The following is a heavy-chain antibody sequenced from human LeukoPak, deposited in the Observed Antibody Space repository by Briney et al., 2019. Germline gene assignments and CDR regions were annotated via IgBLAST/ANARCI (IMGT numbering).Heavy chain of an antibody. CDR2: INPNSGGT. D-gene: IGHD2-2*02. CDR3: ARVRCSSTSCYIFIY. Sequence: ASVKVSCKASGYTFTGYYMHWVRQAPGQGLEWMGWINPNSGGTNYAQKFQGRVTMTRDTSISTAYMELSRLRSDDTAVYYRARVRCSSTSCYIFIYWGQGTLVTVSS. J-gene: IGHJ4*02. V-gene: IGHV1-2*02. CDR1: GYTFTGYY.